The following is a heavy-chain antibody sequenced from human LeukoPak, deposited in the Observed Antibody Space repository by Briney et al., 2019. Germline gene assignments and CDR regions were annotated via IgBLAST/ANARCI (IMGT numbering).Heavy chain of an antibody. CDR1: GYSFTSYW. Sequence: GDSLQISCKGSGYSFTSYWIGWVRQLPGKGLEWMGIIYPGDSDTRYSPSFQGQVTISADKSISTAYLQWSSLKASDTAMYYCARHRGPYYYDSSGPADYWGQGTLVTVSS. J-gene: IGHJ4*02. D-gene: IGHD3-22*01. CDR3: ARHRGPYYYDSSGPADY. V-gene: IGHV5-51*01. CDR2: IYPGDSDT.